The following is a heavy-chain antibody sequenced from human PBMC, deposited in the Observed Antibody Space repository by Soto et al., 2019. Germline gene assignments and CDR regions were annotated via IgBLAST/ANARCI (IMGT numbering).Heavy chain of an antibody. Sequence: QVQLQESGPGLVMPSETLSLTCAVSGDSISSDNWWSWVRQPPGKGLEWIGEIFHSGTTNYNPSLKSRVTISVDKSKNQLSLRVTSVTAADTAAYYCARLPFAYYDLDVWGQGTTVTVSS. V-gene: IGHV4-4*02. CDR1: GDSISSDNW. CDR2: IFHSGTT. J-gene: IGHJ6*02. CDR3: ARLPFAYYDLDV.